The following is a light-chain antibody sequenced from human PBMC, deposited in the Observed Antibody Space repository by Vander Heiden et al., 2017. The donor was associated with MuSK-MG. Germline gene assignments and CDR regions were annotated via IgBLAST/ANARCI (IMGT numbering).Light chain of an antibody. J-gene: IGKJ1*01. V-gene: IGKV1-5*03. CDR3: QQYNSYSPEGT. CDR1: QSIRSW. Sequence: DIQMTQSPSTLSASVGDRVTITCRASQSIRSWLAWYQQKPGKAPKLRIYKASSLESGVPSRFSGSGSGTEFTLTISSLQPDDFATYYCQQYNSYSPEGTFGQGTKVEIK. CDR2: KAS.